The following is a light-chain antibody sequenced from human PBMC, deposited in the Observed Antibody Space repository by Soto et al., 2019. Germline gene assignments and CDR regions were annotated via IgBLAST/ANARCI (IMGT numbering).Light chain of an antibody. CDR1: SSSIGSNT. CDR3: AAWDDSLNGLV. Sequence: QSVLTQPPSASGTPGQRVTISCSGSSSSIGSNTVNWYQQLPGTAPKLLIYSNNQRPSAVPDRFSGSKSGTSASLAISGLQSEDEADYYCAAWDDSLNGLVFGGGTKVTVL. V-gene: IGLV1-44*01. CDR2: SNN. J-gene: IGLJ2*01.